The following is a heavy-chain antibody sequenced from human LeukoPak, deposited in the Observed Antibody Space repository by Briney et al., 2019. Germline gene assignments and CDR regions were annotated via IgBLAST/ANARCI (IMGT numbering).Heavy chain of an antibody. CDR1: GGSISSYY. CDR3: ARGKIEGSGSSPGPTGNWFDP. D-gene: IGHD3-10*01. V-gene: IGHV4-59*12. J-gene: IGHJ5*02. CDR2: IYHSGST. Sequence: SETLSLTCTVSGGSISSYYWSWIRQPPGEGLEWIGYIYHSGSTYYNPSLKSRVTISVDRPKNQFSLKLSSVTAADTAVYYCARGKIEGSGSSPGPTGNWFDPWGQGTLVTVSS.